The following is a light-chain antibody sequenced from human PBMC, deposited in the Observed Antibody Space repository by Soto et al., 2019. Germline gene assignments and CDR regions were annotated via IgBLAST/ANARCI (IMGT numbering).Light chain of an antibody. CDR2: GAS. V-gene: IGKV3-20*01. Sequence: EMVLTQSPGTLSLSPGERATLSCRASQSVSSSYLAWYQQKPGQAPRLLIYGASSRATGIPDRFSGSGSGTDFTLTISRLEPEDFAVYYCHQYGSSPLYTFGQGTKLEIK. CDR3: HQYGSSPLYT. J-gene: IGKJ2*01. CDR1: QSVSSSY.